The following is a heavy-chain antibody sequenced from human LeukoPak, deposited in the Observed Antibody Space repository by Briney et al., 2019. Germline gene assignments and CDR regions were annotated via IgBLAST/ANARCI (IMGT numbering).Heavy chain of an antibody. V-gene: IGHV3-30*18. Sequence: PGGSLRLSCAASGFTFSSYGMHWVRQAPGKGLEWVAVISYDGGNKYYADSVKGRFTISRDNSKNTLYLQMNSLRAEDTAVYYCAKDPGPEDYWGQGTLVTVSS. J-gene: IGHJ4*02. CDR1: GFTFSSYG. CDR3: AKDPGPEDY. CDR2: ISYDGGNK. D-gene: IGHD1-14*01.